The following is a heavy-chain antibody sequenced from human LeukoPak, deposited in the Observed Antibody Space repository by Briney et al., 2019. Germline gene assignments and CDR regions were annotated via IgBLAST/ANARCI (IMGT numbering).Heavy chain of an antibody. D-gene: IGHD2-15*01. V-gene: IGHV3-49*03. CDR1: GFTFGDYA. Sequence: GGSLRLSCTASGFTFGDYAVSWFRQAPGKGLEWVGFIRSKAYGGTTEYAASVKGRFTISRDDSKSIAYLQMNSLKTEDTAVYYCTRATSGLGNPPFDYWGQGTLVTVSS. CDR3: TRATSGLGNPPFDY. CDR2: IRSKAYGGTT. J-gene: IGHJ4*02.